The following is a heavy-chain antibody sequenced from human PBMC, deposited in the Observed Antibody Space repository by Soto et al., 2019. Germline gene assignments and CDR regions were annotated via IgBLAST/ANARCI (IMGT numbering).Heavy chain of an antibody. CDR1: GFTFDDYA. D-gene: IGHD4-17*01. V-gene: IGHV3-9*01. Sequence: EVQLVESGGGLVQPGRSLRLSCAASGFTFDDYAMHWVRQAPGKGREWVSGLSWNGGSLGYVDSVKGRFTISRDNAKNSLYLQMNSLRAEDTALYYCAKDMQSTVTMADYWGQGTLVTVSS. CDR2: LSWNGGSL. J-gene: IGHJ4*02. CDR3: AKDMQSTVTMADY.